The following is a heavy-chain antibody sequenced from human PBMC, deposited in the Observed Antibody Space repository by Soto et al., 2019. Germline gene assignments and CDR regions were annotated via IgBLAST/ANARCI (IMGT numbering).Heavy chain of an antibody. CDR2: ISPSTSHI. D-gene: IGHD2-15*01. Sequence: EVHLVESGGGLVKPGGSLRLSCAVSGFTFSSCTMNWVRQAPGKGLEWVSSISPSTSHIYYADSVKGRFTISKDNAKNSLFLQMNSLRAEDTAVSCCSGCSGGACQQNYGMDVWGQGATVTGSS. J-gene: IGHJ6*02. CDR1: GFTFSSCT. CDR3: SGCSGGACQQNYGMDV. V-gene: IGHV3-21*01.